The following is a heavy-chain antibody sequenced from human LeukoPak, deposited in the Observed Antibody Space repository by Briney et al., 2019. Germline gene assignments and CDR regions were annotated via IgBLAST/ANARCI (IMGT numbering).Heavy chain of an antibody. CDR1: GDSISGYY. V-gene: IGHV4-59*01. CDR2: IYYSGIT. CDR3: ARGGTYGHY. D-gene: IGHD3-10*01. J-gene: IGHJ4*02. Sequence: PSETLSLTCIVSGDSISGYYWSWIRQSPGKGLEWIANIYYSGITNYNPSLKSRATVSVDTSKNQFSLKLSSVTAADTAFYYCARGGTYGHYWGQGTQVTVSS.